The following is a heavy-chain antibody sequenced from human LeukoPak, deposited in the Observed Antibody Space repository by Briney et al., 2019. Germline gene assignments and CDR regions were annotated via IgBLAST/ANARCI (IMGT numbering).Heavy chain of an antibody. D-gene: IGHD2-15*01. V-gene: IGHV3-21*01. CDR2: ISSSGTYI. J-gene: IGHJ4*02. CDR3: ARHPGRSGGSCYSDY. CDR1: GFTFSSYE. Sequence: GGSLRLSCAASGFTFSSYEMNWVRQAPGKGLEWVSSISSSGTYIYYADSVKGRFTISRDNAKNSLYLQMNSLRAEDTAVYYCARHPGRSGGSCYSDYWGQGTLVTVSS.